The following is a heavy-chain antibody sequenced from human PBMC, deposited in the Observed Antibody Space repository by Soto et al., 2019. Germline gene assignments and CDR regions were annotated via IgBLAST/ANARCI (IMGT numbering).Heavy chain of an antibody. V-gene: IGHV3-21*01. CDR3: ANLLTTRMAFDI. CDR2: ISSSSSYI. Sequence: KTGGSLRLSCAASGFTFSSYSMNWVRQAPGKGLEWVSSISSSSSYIYYADSVRGRFTISRDNAKNSLYLQMNSLRAEDTAVYYCANLLTTRMAFDIWGQGTMVTVSS. J-gene: IGHJ3*02. D-gene: IGHD4-17*01. CDR1: GFTFSSYS.